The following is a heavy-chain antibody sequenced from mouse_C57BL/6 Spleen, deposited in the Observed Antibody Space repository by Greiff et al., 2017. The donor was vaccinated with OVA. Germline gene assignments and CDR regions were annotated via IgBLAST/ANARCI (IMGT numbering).Heavy chain of an antibody. Sequence: QVQLQQPGAELVRPGTSVTMSCKASGYTFTNYWIGWAKQRPGHGLAWIGDIYPGGGYPNSHEKFKGKAPLTADKSSSTAYMQFSSLTSEDSAIYYCARYYGNFFDDWGQGTTRTVSS. CDR1: GYTFTNYW. CDR3: ARYYGNFFDD. J-gene: IGHJ2*01. D-gene: IGHD2-1*01. V-gene: IGHV1-63*01. CDR2: IYPGGGYP.